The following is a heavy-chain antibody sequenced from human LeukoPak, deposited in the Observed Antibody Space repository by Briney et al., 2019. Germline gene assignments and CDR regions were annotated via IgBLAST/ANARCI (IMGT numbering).Heavy chain of an antibody. D-gene: IGHD3-10*01. CDR3: ARDGTKDRGVNNWFDP. CDR1: GFTFSSYG. V-gene: IGHV3-33*01. CDR2: IWYDGSNK. J-gene: IGHJ5*02. Sequence: GGSLRLSCAASGFTFSSYGMHWVRQAPGKGLEWVAVIWYDGSNKYYADSVEGRFTISRDNSKNTLYLQMNSLRAEDTAVYYCARDGTKDRGVNNWFDPWGQGTLVTVSS.